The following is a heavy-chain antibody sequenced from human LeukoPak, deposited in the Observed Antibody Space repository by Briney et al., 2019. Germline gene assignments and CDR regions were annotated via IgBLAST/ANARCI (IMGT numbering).Heavy chain of an antibody. CDR2: ISSSGSTI. CDR1: GFTFSSNE. J-gene: IGHJ4*02. V-gene: IGHV3-48*03. CDR3: ARDMGYGSGSQLDY. Sequence: GGSLRLSCAASGFTFSSNEMNWFRQAPGKGLEWVSYISSSGSTIYYADSVKGRFTISRDNAKNSLYLQMNSLRAEDTAVYYCARDMGYGSGSQLDYWGQGTLVTVSS. D-gene: IGHD3-10*01.